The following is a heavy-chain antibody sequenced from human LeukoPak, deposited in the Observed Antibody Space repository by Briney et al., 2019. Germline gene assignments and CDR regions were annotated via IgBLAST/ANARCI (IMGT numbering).Heavy chain of an antibody. CDR3: ARRGYSVYDLRAFDI. D-gene: IGHD5/OR15-5a*01. CDR1: GFTFSSYW. CDR2: IKQDGSEK. V-gene: IGHV3-7*01. Sequence: GGSLRLSCAASGFTFSSYWMTWVRQAPGKGLEWVANIKQDGSEKYYVDSVKGRFTISRDNAKNSLYLQMNSLRAEDTAVYYCARRGYSVYDLRAFDIWGQGTMVTVSS. J-gene: IGHJ3*02.